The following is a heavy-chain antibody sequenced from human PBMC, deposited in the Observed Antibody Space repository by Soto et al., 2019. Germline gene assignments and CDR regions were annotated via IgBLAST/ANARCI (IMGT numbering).Heavy chain of an antibody. CDR3: TKDTGGGFPAYYYGMDV. D-gene: IGHD2-8*02. CDR2: ISWNSGSI. V-gene: IGHV3-9*01. CDR1: GFTFDDFA. Sequence: EVPLVESGGGLVEPGRSLRLSCAASGFTFDDFAMHWVRQGPGKGLEWVSGISWNSGSIGYADSVKGRFTISRDNAKNSLYLQLNSLRPEDTALYYCTKDTGGGFPAYYYGMDVWGQGTAVTVSS. J-gene: IGHJ6*02.